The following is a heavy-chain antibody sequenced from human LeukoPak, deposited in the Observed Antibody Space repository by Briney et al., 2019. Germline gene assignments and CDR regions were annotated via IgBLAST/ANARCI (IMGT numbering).Heavy chain of an antibody. CDR1: GGTFSSYA. Sequence: SVKVSCKASGGTFSSYAISWVRQAPGQGLEWMGRIIPILGIANYAQKFQGRVTITADKSTSTAYMELSSLRSEDTAVYYCARRVWEYNGGYGSGSYSPPLMDYWGQGTLVTVSS. V-gene: IGHV1-69*04. J-gene: IGHJ4*02. D-gene: IGHD3-10*01. CDR2: IIPILGIA. CDR3: ARRVWEYNGGYGSGSYSPPLMDY.